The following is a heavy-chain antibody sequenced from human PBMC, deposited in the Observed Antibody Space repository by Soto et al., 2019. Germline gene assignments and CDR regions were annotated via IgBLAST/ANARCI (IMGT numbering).Heavy chain of an antibody. CDR2: IHYSGGT. J-gene: IGHJ5*02. Sequence: SETRSLTCSVTGASVSSHSWSWIRQSPGKGLEWIGYIHYSGGTNYTPSLRSRVTISVETSKNQLSLNLTSLTAADTAVYYCARGGTSGSAVYNWFDPWGQGTLVTVSS. CDR3: ARGGTSGSAVYNWFDP. D-gene: IGHD3-10*01. V-gene: IGHV4-59*02. CDR1: GASVSSHS.